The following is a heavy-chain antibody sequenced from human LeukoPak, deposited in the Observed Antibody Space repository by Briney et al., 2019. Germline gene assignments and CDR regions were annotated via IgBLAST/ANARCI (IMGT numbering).Heavy chain of an antibody. V-gene: IGHV3-23*01. CDR1: GFTFTSYS. CDR2: TSDRGDYT. D-gene: IGHD1-26*01. Sequence: PGGSLRPSCAASGFTFTSYSMSWVRQAPGKGLEWVSGTSDRGDYTYYADSVKGRFTISRDNSKNTLYLQMNSLRAEDTALYFCAKKAQYNGNYPLDYWGQGTLVTVSS. CDR3: AKKAQYNGNYPLDY. J-gene: IGHJ4*02.